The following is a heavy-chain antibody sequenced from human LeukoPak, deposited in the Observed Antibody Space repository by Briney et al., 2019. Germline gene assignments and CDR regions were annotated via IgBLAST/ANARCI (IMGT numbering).Heavy chain of an antibody. Sequence: GGSLRLSCAASGFTFSSFWMTWVRQAPGKGLEWVANIKSDGSEKFYVDSVKGRFTISRDNAKSSLYLQMNSLRVEDTAVYYCARGGRVGASDYWGQGTLVTVSS. V-gene: IGHV3-7*01. CDR3: ARGGRVGASDY. D-gene: IGHD1-26*01. J-gene: IGHJ4*02. CDR1: GFTFSSFW. CDR2: IKSDGSEK.